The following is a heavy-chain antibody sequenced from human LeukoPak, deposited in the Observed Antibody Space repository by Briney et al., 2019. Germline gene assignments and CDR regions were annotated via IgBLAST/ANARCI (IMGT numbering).Heavy chain of an antibody. D-gene: IGHD3-10*01. CDR1: GFTFSSYA. Sequence: PGGSLRLSCAASGFTFSSYAMHWVRQAPGKGLEWVAVISYDGSNKYYADSVKGRFTISRDNAKNTLYLQMNSLRAEDTAVYYCARDTGGFGELSDYWGQGTLVTVSS. CDR2: ISYDGSNK. V-gene: IGHV3-30-3*01. J-gene: IGHJ4*02. CDR3: ARDTGGFGELSDY.